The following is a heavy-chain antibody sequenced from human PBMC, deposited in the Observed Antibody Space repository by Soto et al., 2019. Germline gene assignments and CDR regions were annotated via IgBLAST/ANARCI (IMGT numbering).Heavy chain of an antibody. CDR1: GGTFSSYA. Sequence: QVQLVQSGAEVKKPGSSVKVSCKASGGTFSSYAISWVRQAPGQGLEWMGGIIPIFGTANYAQKFQGRVTITADKSTSTAYMELSSLRSEDTAVYYCARILSYCGGDCYSGWFDPWGQGTLVTVSS. CDR2: IIPIFGTA. D-gene: IGHD2-21*02. J-gene: IGHJ5*02. V-gene: IGHV1-69*06. CDR3: ARILSYCGGDCYSGWFDP.